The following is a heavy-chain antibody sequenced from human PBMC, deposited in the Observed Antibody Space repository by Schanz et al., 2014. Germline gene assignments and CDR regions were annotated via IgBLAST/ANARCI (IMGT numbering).Heavy chain of an antibody. CDR1: GFTFSSYA. V-gene: IGHV3-30*04. Sequence: QVQLVESGGGVVQPGRSLRLSCAASGFTFSSYAMHWVRQAPGKGLEWVAVISYDGRNKYYADSVKGRFTISRDNSKNTLHLQMNSLRAEDTAIYYCARDMYKYGDPRDPYSWGQGNLVTVSS. D-gene: IGHD2-21*02. J-gene: IGHJ4*02. CDR3: ARDMYKYGDPRDPYS. CDR2: ISYDGRNK.